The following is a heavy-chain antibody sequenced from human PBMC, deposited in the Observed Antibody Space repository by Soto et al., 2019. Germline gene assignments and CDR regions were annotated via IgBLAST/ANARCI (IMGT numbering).Heavy chain of an antibody. CDR3: ARANTYDNIWGAYRFLFHVDY. CDR1: GETFSGYY. V-gene: IGHV4-34*08. CDR2: INHTGTT. Sequence: QVQLQQWGAGLLRPSETLSLTCAAHGETFSGYYWTWIRQTPRKGLGWIGEINHTGTTNYNPSLRSRVATSVDTAKNQVSRKAPSVSASDTAVYYWARANTYDNIWGAYRFLFHVDYGYQGTVVSVSS. D-gene: IGHD3-16*02. J-gene: IGHJ4*02.